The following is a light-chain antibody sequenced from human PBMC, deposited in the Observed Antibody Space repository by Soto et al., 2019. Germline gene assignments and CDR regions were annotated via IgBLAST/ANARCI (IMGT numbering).Light chain of an antibody. Sequence: DIQMTQSPSTLSASVGDRVTITCRASQSISSWLAWYQQKPGKAPKLLIYDASSLESGVPSRFSGSGSGTEFTLTISSLQPDDFATYYCQQSYSKVTFGQGTKVDIK. J-gene: IGKJ1*01. V-gene: IGKV1-5*01. CDR1: QSISSW. CDR2: DAS. CDR3: QQSYSKVT.